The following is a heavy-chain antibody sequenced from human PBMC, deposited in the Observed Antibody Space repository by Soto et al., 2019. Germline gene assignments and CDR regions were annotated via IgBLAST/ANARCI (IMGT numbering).Heavy chain of an antibody. D-gene: IGHD2-15*01. J-gene: IGHJ6*02. Sequence: PSETLSLTCTVSGGSISSSSYYWGWIRQPPGKGLEWIGSIYYSGSTYYNPSLKSRVTISVDTSKNQFSLKLSSVTAADTAVYYCARDCSGASCSYTAADTGGMDVCGQGPTVTVSS. V-gene: IGHV4-39*02. CDR2: IYYSGST. CDR3: ARDCSGASCSYTAADTGGMDV. CDR1: GGSISSSSYY.